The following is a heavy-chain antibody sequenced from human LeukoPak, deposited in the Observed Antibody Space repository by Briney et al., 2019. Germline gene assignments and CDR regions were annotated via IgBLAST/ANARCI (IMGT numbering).Heavy chain of an antibody. CDR3: ARDPTAMAFDY. D-gene: IGHD5-18*01. J-gene: IGHJ4*02. CDR1: GFIFSSYA. CDR2: IKQDGSEK. V-gene: IGHV3-7*05. Sequence: GGSLRLSCAASGFIFSSYAMSWVRQAPGKGLEWVANIKQDGSEKYYVDSVKGRFTISRDNAKNSLYLQMNSLRAEDTAVYYCARDPTAMAFDYWGQGTLVTVSS.